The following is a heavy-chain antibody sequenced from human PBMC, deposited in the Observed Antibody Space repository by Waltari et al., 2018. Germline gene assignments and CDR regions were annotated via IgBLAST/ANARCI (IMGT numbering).Heavy chain of an antibody. CDR2: INHSGST. Sequence: QVQLQQWGAGLLKPSETLSLTCAVYGGSFSGYYWSWLRQPPGKGLEWIGEINHSGSTNYNPSLKSRVTISVDTSKNQFSLKLSSVTAADTAVYYCARGGPGVYYYGSGSYYRTWGQGTLVTVSS. CDR1: GGSFSGYY. CDR3: ARGGPGVYYYGSGSYYRT. J-gene: IGHJ5*02. D-gene: IGHD3-10*01. V-gene: IGHV4-34*01.